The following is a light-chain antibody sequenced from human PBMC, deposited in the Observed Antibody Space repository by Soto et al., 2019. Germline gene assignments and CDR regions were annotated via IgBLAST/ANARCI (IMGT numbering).Light chain of an antibody. CDR3: SDYTYKSSLI. Sequence: QSVLTQPASVAGSPGQSITMSCAGTMRDVGAYNLVSWYQQHPGRAPQLIIYEVRNRPSGISFRFYGSKSGKTASLTISGLQAEDEADYYCSDYTYKSSLIFGGGTK. CDR2: EVR. CDR1: MRDVGAYNL. J-gene: IGLJ2*01. V-gene: IGLV2-14*01.